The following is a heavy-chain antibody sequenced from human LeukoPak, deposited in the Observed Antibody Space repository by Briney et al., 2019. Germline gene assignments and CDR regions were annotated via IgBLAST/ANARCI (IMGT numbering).Heavy chain of an antibody. J-gene: IGHJ5*02. V-gene: IGHV1-8*01. CDR2: MSPNSGNT. CDR3: ARDYGGNSGWFDP. D-gene: IGHD4-23*01. CDR1: GYTFTSYD. Sequence: ASVKVSCKASGYTFTSYDINWVRQATGQGLEWMGWMSPNSGNTGYAQKFQGRVTMTRNTSISTAYVELSSLRSEDTAMYYCARDYGGNSGWFDPWGQGTLVTVSS.